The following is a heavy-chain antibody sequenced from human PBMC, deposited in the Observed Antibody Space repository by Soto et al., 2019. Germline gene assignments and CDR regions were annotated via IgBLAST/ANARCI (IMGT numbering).Heavy chain of an antibody. CDR1: GGSISSSSYY. Sequence: SETLSLTCTVSGGSISSSSYYWGWIRQPPGKGLEWIGSIYYSGSTYYNPSLKSRVTISVDTSKNQFSLKLSSVTAADTAVYYCAILTVTANYYYYGMDVWGQGTTVTVSS. CDR2: IYYSGST. J-gene: IGHJ6*02. V-gene: IGHV4-39*01. CDR3: AILTVTANYYYYGMDV. D-gene: IGHD4-4*01.